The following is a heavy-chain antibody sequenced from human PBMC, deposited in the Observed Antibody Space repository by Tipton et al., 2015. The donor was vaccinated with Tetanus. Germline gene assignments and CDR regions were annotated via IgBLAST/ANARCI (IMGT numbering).Heavy chain of an antibody. CDR3: ARANNDYPKKGPFDY. Sequence: LRLSCTVSGGSISSGGFFWNWIRQFPGKGLEWIGYVYYSGSTFYNPSLKSRLDISLDTSKNQFSLRLTSVTAADTAVYYCARANNDYPKKGPFDYWGQGARVIVSS. D-gene: IGHD5-12*01. J-gene: IGHJ4*02. CDR1: GGSISSGGFF. V-gene: IGHV4-31*03. CDR2: VYYSGST.